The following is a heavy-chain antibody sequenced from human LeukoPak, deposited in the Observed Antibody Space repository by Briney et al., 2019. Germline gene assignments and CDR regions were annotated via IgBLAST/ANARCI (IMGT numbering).Heavy chain of an antibody. Sequence: GGSLRLSCAASGFTFGSYWMSWVRQAPGKGLEWVANTKEDGSETYYVDSVKGRFTISRDNAKNALYLQMNSLRGEDTAVYYCARDDSTGYLYLDYWGQGSLVTVSS. V-gene: IGHV3-7*01. J-gene: IGHJ4*02. CDR3: ARDDSTGYLYLDY. CDR2: TKEDGSET. CDR1: GFTFGSYW. D-gene: IGHD3-22*01.